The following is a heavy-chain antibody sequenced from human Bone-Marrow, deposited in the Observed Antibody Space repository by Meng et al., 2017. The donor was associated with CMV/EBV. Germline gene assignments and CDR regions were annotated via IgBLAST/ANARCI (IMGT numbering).Heavy chain of an antibody. V-gene: IGHV3-21*01. D-gene: IGHD2-2*01. Sequence: ETLSLTCAVSGGSISSSNWWSWVRQAPGKGLEWVSSISSSSSYIYYADSVKGRFTISRDNAKNSLYLQMNSLRAEDTAVYYCARGGRSRPPPGVVPAAKGGDYYYGMDVWGQGTTVTVSS. CDR1: GGSISSSN. J-gene: IGHJ6*02. CDR2: ISSSSSYI. CDR3: ARGGRSRPPPGVVPAAKGGDYYYGMDV.